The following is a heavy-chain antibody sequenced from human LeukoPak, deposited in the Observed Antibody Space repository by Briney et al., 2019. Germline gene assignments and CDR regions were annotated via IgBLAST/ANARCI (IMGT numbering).Heavy chain of an antibody. CDR3: ARGLWELLN. CDR2: ISTSSRFI. J-gene: IGHJ4*02. D-gene: IGHD1-26*01. V-gene: IGHV3-21*01. Sequence: GGSLRLSCATSGFIFTDFSINWVRLAPGKGLEWVSSISTSSRFIHYADSVKGRFTISRDDANNVVYLQMSSLRVEDTALYYCARGLWELLNWGQGTLVTVSS. CDR1: GFIFTDFS.